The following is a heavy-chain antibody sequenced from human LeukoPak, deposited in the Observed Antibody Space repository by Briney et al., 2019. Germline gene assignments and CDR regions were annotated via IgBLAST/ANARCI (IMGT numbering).Heavy chain of an antibody. CDR2: IYYSGST. Sequence: KPSETLSLTCTVSGGSISSSTYYWGWIRRPPGKGLEWIGSIYYSGSTYYNPSLKSRVTVSVDTSKNQFSLNLSSVTAADTAVYYCARDRYEDWYFDLWGRGALVTVSS. D-gene: IGHD1-14*01. V-gene: IGHV4-39*07. CDR1: GGSISSSTYY. J-gene: IGHJ2*01. CDR3: ARDRYEDWYFDL.